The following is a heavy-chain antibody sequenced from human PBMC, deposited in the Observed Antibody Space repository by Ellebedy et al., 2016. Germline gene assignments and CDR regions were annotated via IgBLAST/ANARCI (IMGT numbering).Heavy chain of an antibody. D-gene: IGHD3-3*01. CDR3: ARHGSITDDFWGVYYRRGDTTDFDY. CDR2: IYYSGDT. Sequence: SETLSLTCTVSGGSISSYFWSWIRQPPGKGLEWIGYIYYSGDTNYNPSLKSRVTISVDTSKNQFSLNLSSVTAADTALYYCARHGSITDDFWGVYYRRGDTTDFDYWGQGTLVTVSS. J-gene: IGHJ4*02. CDR1: GGSISSYF. V-gene: IGHV4-59*08.